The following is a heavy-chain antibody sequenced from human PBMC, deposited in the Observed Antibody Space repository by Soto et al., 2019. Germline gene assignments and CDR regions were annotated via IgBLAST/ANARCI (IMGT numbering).Heavy chain of an antibody. V-gene: IGHV4-39*01. CDR2: IYYSGST. J-gene: IGHJ6*02. Sequence: PSETLSLTCTVSGGSISSSSYYWGWIRQPPGKGLEWIGSIYYSGSTYYNPSLKSRVTISVDTSKNQFSLKLSSVTAADTAVYYCARVAVDGRYANYGMDVWGQGTTVTVSS. CDR3: ARVAVDGRYANYGMDV. D-gene: IGHD6-19*01. CDR1: GGSISSSSYY.